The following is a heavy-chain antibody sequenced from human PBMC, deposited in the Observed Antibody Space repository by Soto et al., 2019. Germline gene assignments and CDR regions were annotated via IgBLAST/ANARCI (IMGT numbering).Heavy chain of an antibody. D-gene: IGHD3-10*01. CDR3: AKAPGFRGEDDYSYYCMDV. J-gene: IGHJ6*03. CDR2: ISGSGGSS. Sequence: EVQLLESGGGLVQAGGSLRLSCAASGFTFAGYAMSWVRQAPGKGLEWVSGISGSGGSSYYADTVMGRFTISRDTSKSTIFLDMNCVRAEDTAVYYCAKAPGFRGEDDYSYYCMDVWGGWTTVTVAS. V-gene: IGHV3-23*01. CDR1: GFTFAGYA.